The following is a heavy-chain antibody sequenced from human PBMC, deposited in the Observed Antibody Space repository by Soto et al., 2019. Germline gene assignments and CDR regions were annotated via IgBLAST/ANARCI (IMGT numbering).Heavy chain of an antibody. J-gene: IGHJ6*02. Sequence: PSETLSLTCAVSGGSISSGGYSWSWIRQPPGKGLEWIGYIYHSGSTYYNPSLKSRVTISVDRSKNQFSLKLSSVTAADTAVYYCARGPNWNYVYYGMDVWGQGTTVTVSS. V-gene: IGHV4-30-2*01. CDR1: GGSISSGGYS. CDR3: ARGPNWNYVYYGMDV. CDR2: IYHSGST. D-gene: IGHD1-1*01.